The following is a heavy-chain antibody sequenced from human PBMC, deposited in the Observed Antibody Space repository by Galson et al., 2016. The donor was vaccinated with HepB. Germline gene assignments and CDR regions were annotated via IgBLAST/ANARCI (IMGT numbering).Heavy chain of an antibody. J-gene: IGHJ4*02. V-gene: IGHV3-30-3*01. D-gene: IGHD2-15*01. Sequence: SLRLSCAASGFTFSSNAMHWVRQAPGKGLEWVAFISYHGNNKFYADSVKGRITISRDHSKTTLYLQMNSLRTDDTAVYYCARDPRRSHYSLSAAYWGQGTLVIVSS. CDR3: ARDPRRSHYSLSAAY. CDR2: ISYHGNNK. CDR1: GFTFSSNA.